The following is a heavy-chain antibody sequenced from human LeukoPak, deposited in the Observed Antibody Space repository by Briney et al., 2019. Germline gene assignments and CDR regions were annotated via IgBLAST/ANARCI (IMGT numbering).Heavy chain of an antibody. CDR3: ARDRGGAYDFWSGYYTGYFDY. CDR1: GFTVSSNS. D-gene: IGHD3-3*01. J-gene: IGHJ4*02. Sequence: PGGSLRLSCTVSGFTVSSNSMSWVRQAPGKGLEWVANIKQDGSEKYYVDSVKGRFTISRDNAKNSLYLQMNSLRAEDTAVYYCARDRGGAYDFWSGYYTGYFDYWGQGTLVPVSS. V-gene: IGHV3-7*01. CDR2: IKQDGSEK.